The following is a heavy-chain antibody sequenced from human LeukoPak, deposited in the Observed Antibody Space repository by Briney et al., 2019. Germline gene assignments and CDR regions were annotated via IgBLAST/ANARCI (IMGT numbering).Heavy chain of an antibody. J-gene: IGHJ3*02. CDR3: AREGTLGDIVIVPAARAAFDI. D-gene: IGHD2-2*01. CDR2: IYYSGST. V-gene: IGHV4-61*05. CDR1: GGSISGNFY. Sequence: SETLSLNCTVSGGSISGNFYWGWIRQPPGQGLEWIGYIYYSGSTNYNPSLNSRVTMSVDRSKNQFSLKLSSVTAADTVMYYCAREGTLGDIVIVPAARAAFDIWGQGTMVTVSS.